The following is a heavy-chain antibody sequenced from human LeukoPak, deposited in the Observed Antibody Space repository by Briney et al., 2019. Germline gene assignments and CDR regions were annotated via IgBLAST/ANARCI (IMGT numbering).Heavy chain of an antibody. CDR2: FEPEDGET. V-gene: IGHV1-24*01. Sequence: ASVKVSCKVSGYTLTELSMHWVRQAPGKGLEWMGGFEPEDGETNYAQKFQGRVTMTEDTSTDTAYMELSSLRSEDTAVYYCATKSAGHQVGATWFDPWAQGTLVTVSS. CDR3: ATKSAGHQVGATWFDP. J-gene: IGHJ5*02. CDR1: GYTLTELS. D-gene: IGHD1-26*01.